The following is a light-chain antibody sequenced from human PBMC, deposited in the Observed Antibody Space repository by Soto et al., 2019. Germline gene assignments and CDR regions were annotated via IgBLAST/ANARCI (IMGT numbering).Light chain of an antibody. V-gene: IGKV3-11*01. CDR1: QSVSSY. J-gene: IGKJ5*01. Sequence: EIVLTQSPATLCLSPGERATLSCRASQSVSSYLAWYQQKPGQAPRLLIYDASTRATGIPARFSGSGSGTDFTLTISSLEPEDFAVYYCQQRSNWPTFGQGTRREIK. CDR3: QQRSNWPT. CDR2: DAS.